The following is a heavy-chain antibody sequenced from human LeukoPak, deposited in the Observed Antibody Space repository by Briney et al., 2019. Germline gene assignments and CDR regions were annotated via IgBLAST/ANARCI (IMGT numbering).Heavy chain of an antibody. CDR2: IYSGGST. CDR1: GFTVSSNY. CDR3: ARDGDSSGYPRHYMDV. J-gene: IGHJ6*03. V-gene: IGHV3-66*01. Sequence: GGSLRLSCAASGFTVSSNYMSWVRQAPGKGLEWVSVIYSGGSTYYADSVKGRFTISRDNSKDTLYLQMNSLRAEDTAVYYCARDGDSSGYPRHYMDVWGKGTTVTISS. D-gene: IGHD3-22*01.